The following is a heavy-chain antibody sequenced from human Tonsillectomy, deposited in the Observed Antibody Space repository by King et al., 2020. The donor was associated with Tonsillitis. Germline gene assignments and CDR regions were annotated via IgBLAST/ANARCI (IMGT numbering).Heavy chain of an antibody. CDR3: ARDGRIDY. Sequence: VQLVESGGGVVQPGRSLRLSCAVSGFTFSNYAMHWVRQATGKGLEWVAVISYDGSKKYYADSVEGRFIISRNNSKDTLHLQMNSLRGEDTAVYFCARDGRIDYWGQGTLVTVSS. CDR1: GFTFSNYA. V-gene: IGHV3-30-3*01. CDR2: ISYDGSKK. J-gene: IGHJ4*02.